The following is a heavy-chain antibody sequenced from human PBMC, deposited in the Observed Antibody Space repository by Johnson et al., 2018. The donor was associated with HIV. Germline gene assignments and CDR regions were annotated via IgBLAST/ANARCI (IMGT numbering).Heavy chain of an antibody. CDR1: GFTFSNAW. J-gene: IGHJ3*02. Sequence: VQLVESGGGSVKSGGSLRVSCAASGFTFSNAWMSWVRQAPGKGLEWVGRVKSKPDGGTLDYAAAVQGSSIIPRDDSKNTLDLQMNGLKTEDTAVYYCTTMSALWFGDLHVFGDGFDIWGQGTMVTVSS. CDR2: VKSKPDGGTL. V-gene: IGHV3-15*01. CDR3: TTMSALWFGDLHVFGDGFDI. D-gene: IGHD3-10*01.